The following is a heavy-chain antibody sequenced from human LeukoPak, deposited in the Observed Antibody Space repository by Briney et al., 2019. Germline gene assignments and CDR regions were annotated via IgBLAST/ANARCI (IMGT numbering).Heavy chain of an antibody. D-gene: IGHD3-22*01. CDR1: GGTFSSYA. CDR3: ASPTYYYDSSGVRDGDAFDI. CDR2: IIPIFGTA. V-gene: IGHV1-69*05. J-gene: IGHJ3*02. Sequence: SVKVSCKASGGTFSSYAISWVRQAPGQGLEWMGGIIPIFGTANYAQKFQGRVTITTDESTSTAYMELSSLRSEDTAVYYCASPTYYYDSSGVRDGDAFDIWGRGTMVTVSS.